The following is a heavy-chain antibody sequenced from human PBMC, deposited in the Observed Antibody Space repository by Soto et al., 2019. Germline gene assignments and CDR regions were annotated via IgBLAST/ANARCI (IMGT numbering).Heavy chain of an antibody. Sequence: QVQLVESGGGVVQPGTSLRLTCAASGFTFSQYGMEWVRQAPGKGLEWVAVISFDGSIKYYADSVQGRFTISRDNYKGTLSLQMKRLRPEDTAMYYCAKDDSEYSNYWTSFDYWGQGALVTVSS. D-gene: IGHD4-4*01. CDR1: GFTFSQYG. V-gene: IGHV3-30*18. CDR3: AKDDSEYSNYWTSFDY. CDR2: ISFDGSIK. J-gene: IGHJ4*02.